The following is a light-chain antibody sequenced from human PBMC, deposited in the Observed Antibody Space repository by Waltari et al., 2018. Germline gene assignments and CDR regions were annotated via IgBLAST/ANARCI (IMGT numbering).Light chain of an antibody. V-gene: IGLV2-14*02. Sequence: QSALTHPAPVSGSPGQSITIPCTGTSSDVGNYNLFSWYHQHPGKAPKLMIHDVSNRPSGVSNRFSGSKSGDTASLTISGLQAEDEADYYCSSYTSSSTLVFGGGTKLTVL. CDR3: SSYTSSSTLV. J-gene: IGLJ3*02. CDR2: DVS. CDR1: SSDVGNYNL.